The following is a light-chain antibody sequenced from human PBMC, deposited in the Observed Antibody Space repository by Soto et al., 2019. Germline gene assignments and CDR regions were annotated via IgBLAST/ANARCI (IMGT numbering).Light chain of an antibody. V-gene: IGKV3-11*01. CDR3: QQRSNWPLS. Sequence: EIVLTQSPVTLPLSPGERATLPCRASQSVSSSLAWYQQKPGQAPRLLIYDASNRATGIPARFSGSGSETDFNLTVSSLEPEDFAVYYCQQRSNWPLSFGGGTKVEIK. CDR2: DAS. J-gene: IGKJ4*01. CDR1: QSVSSS.